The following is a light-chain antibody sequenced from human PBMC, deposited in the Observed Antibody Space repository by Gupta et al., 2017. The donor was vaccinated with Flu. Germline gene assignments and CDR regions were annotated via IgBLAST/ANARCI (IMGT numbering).Light chain of an antibody. CDR3: ISYTSSSTLV. V-gene: IGLV2-14*01. Sequence: QSALTQPASVSGSPGQSITISCTGTSSDVGGYYYVSWYQQYPGKAPKPIIYEVSFRPSGISDRFSGSKSGNTASLTISGLQADDEADYYCISYTSSSTLVFGTGTKVTVL. CDR2: EVS. J-gene: IGLJ1*01. CDR1: SSDVGGYYY.